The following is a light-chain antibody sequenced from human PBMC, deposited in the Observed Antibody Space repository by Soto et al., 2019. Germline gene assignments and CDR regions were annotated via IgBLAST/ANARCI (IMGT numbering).Light chain of an antibody. CDR2: AAS. CDR3: QQSYSTPRT. Sequence: AIRMTQSPSSFSASTGDRVSITWRASQGISSYLAWYQQKPGKAPKLLIYAASTLQSGVPSRFSGSGSGTDFSLTISSLEPEDFATYYCQQSYSTPRTFGQGTKVDI. V-gene: IGKV1-8*01. CDR1: QGISSY. J-gene: IGKJ1*01.